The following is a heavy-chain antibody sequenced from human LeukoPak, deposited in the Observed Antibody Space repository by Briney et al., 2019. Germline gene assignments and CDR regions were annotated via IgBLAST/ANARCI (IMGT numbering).Heavy chain of an antibody. CDR1: GYTLTELS. CDR2: FDPEDGET. D-gene: IGHD3-3*01. CDR3: AREAISYYDFWSGSRNWFDP. V-gene: IGHV1-24*01. J-gene: IGHJ5*02. Sequence: ASVKVSCKVSGYTLTELSMHWVRQAPGKVLEWMGGFDPEDGETIYAQKFQGRVTMTEDTSTDTAYMELSSLRSEDTAVYYCAREAISYYDFWSGSRNWFDPWGQGTLVTVSS.